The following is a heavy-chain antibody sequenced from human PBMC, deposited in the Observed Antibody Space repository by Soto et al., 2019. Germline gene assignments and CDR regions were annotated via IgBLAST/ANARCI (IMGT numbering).Heavy chain of an antibody. Sequence: PSETHSVTYAVEDGTSIGYYWTWIRQPPRTGLEWIGEINHSGSTNYNPSLKSRVTISVDTSKNQFSLKLTSVTAADTAVYYCAIGRFDSVWGSYKGPYFFDFWGQGTLVIVSS. CDR2: INHSGST. D-gene: IGHD3-16*01. CDR3: AIGRFDSVWGSYKGPYFFDF. J-gene: IGHJ4*02. CDR1: DGTSIGYY. V-gene: IGHV4-34*08.